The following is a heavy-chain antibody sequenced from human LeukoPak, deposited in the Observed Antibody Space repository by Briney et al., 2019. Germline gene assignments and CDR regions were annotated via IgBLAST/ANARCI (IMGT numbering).Heavy chain of an antibody. CDR2: INPNSGGT. D-gene: IGHD7-27*01. CDR1: GYTFTSYG. Sequence: ASVKVSCKASGYTFTSYGISWVRQAPGQGLEWMGRINPNSGGTNYAQKFQGRVTMTRDTSISTAYMELSRLRSDDTAVYYCALTWGYYAFDIWGQGTMVTVSS. J-gene: IGHJ3*02. V-gene: IGHV1-2*06. CDR3: ALTWGYYAFDI.